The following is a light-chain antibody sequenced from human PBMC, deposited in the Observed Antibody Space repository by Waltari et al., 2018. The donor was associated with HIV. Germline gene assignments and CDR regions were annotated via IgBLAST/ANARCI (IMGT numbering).Light chain of an antibody. CDR1: QSVSNS. J-gene: IGKJ2*01. CDR2: GAS. Sequence: EIVMAQSPATLSVSPGETATVSCRASQSVSNSLAWYQQKPGQAPRLLIYGASTRATGIAARFSGSGSGTDFTLTISSLQSEDFAVYYCQQYHNWPPYTFGQGAKLELK. CDR3: QQYHNWPPYT. V-gene: IGKV3-15*01.